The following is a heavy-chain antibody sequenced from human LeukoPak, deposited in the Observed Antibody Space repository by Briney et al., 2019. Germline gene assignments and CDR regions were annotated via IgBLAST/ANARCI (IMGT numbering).Heavy chain of an antibody. CDR1: GFTFSSYE. Sequence: GGSLRLSCAASGFTFSSYEMNWVRQAPGKGLEWVSYITSGGSTIYYADFVKGRFTISRDNARNSLYLQMNSLRAEDTAVYYCARVSPNTVTTLQYFDYWGQGTLVTVSS. CDR3: ARVSPNTVTTLQYFDY. V-gene: IGHV3-48*03. CDR2: ITSGGSTI. D-gene: IGHD4-17*01. J-gene: IGHJ4*02.